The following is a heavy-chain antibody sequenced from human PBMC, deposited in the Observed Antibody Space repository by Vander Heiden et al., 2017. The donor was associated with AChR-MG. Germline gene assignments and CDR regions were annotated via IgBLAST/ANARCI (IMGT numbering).Heavy chain of an antibody. CDR3: VKDTGMVGSGWSTDAFDI. Sequence: EVRLVASGGGLVQPGRSLSLSCTASGFSFAAYSMHWVRQAPGKGLEWVSIISWNSVNIGYADSVQGRFTISRDNAKKSLYLQMNSLRTEDTALYFCVKDTGMVGSGWSTDAFDIWGQGTMVTVSS. CDR2: ISWNSVNI. CDR1: GFSFAAYS. J-gene: IGHJ3*02. D-gene: IGHD6-19*01. V-gene: IGHV3-9*01.